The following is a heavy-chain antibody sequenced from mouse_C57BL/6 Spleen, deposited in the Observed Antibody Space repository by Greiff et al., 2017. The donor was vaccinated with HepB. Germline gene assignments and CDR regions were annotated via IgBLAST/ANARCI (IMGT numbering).Heavy chain of an antibody. V-gene: IGHV1-80*01. J-gene: IGHJ2*01. CDR3: ARSALITTVVATGDY. CDR2: IYPGDGDT. D-gene: IGHD1-1*01. Sequence: QVQLQQSGAELVKPGASVKISCKASGYAFSSYWMNWVKQRPGKGLEWIGQIYPGDGDTNYNGKFKGKATLTADKSSSTAYMQLSSLTSEDSAVYFCARSALITTVVATGDYWGQGTTPTVAS. CDR1: GYAFSSYW.